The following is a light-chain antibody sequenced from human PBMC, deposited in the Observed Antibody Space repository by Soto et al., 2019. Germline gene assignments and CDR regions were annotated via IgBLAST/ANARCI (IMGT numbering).Light chain of an antibody. Sequence: EIFLTQSPFTLSLSPGEPATLSCTASQSVSNRYLAWYQQKPGQAPRLLIYGASNRATGIPDRFSGSGSGTDFTLTISRLEPEDFAVYYCQQYGSSGTFGQGTKVDIK. CDR2: GAS. V-gene: IGKV3-20*01. CDR3: QQYGSSGT. J-gene: IGKJ1*01. CDR1: QSVSNRY.